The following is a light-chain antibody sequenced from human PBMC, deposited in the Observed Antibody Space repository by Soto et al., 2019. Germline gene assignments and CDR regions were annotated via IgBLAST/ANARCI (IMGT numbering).Light chain of an antibody. V-gene: IGLV1-51*01. CDR1: ISNIGSNY. J-gene: IGLJ3*02. Sequence: QSVLTQPPSMSAAPGQKVTISCSGSISNIGSNYVSWYQQVPGTAPKLLINENIKRPSGIPDRFSGSKSGTSATLDITGLQTGDEADYYCGTWDSSLSGVVFGGGTKLTVL. CDR3: GTWDSSLSGVV. CDR2: ENI.